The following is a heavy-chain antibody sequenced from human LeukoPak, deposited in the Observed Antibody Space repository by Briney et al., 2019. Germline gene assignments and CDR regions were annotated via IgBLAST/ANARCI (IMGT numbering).Heavy chain of an antibody. D-gene: IGHD3-3*01. CDR3: ARDNRITIFGVVTSYGMDV. CDR1: GYTFTGYY. V-gene: IGHV1-2*02. CDR2: INPNSGGT. J-gene: IGHJ6*02. Sequence: ASVKVSCKASGYTFTGYYMHWVRQAPGQGLEWMGWINPNSGGTNYAQKFQGRVTMTRDTSISTAYMELSRLRSEDTAVYYCARDNRITIFGVVTSYGMDVWGQGTTVTVSS.